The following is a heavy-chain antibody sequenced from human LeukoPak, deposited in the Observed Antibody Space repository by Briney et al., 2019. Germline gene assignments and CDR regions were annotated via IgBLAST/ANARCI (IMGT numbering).Heavy chain of an antibody. CDR3: ARDARRFGEPRLFDP. Sequence: GGSLRLSCAASGFTFSSYSMNWVRQAPGKGLEWVSSISSSSSYIYYADSVKGRFTISRDNAKNSLCLQMNSLRAEDTAVYYCARDARRFGEPRLFDPWGQGTLVTVSS. V-gene: IGHV3-21*01. CDR1: GFTFSSYS. CDR2: ISSSSSYI. J-gene: IGHJ5*02. D-gene: IGHD3-10*01.